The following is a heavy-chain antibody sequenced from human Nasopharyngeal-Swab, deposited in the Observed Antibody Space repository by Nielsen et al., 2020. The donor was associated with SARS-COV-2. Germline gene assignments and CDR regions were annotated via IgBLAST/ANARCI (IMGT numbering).Heavy chain of an antibody. CDR1: GFTFSSYG. CDR2: ISYDGSNK. J-gene: IGHJ6*02. D-gene: IGHD5-24*01. V-gene: IGHV3-30*03. CDR3: ARGWLQLNYYYYGMDV. Sequence: GESLKISCAASGFTFSSYGMHWVRQAPGKGLEWVAVISYDGSNKYYADSVKGRSTISRDNSKNTLYLQMNSLRAEDTAVYYCARGWLQLNYYYYGMDVWGQGTTVTVSS.